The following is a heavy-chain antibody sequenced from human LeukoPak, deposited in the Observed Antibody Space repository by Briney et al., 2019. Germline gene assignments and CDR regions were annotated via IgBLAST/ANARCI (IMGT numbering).Heavy chain of an antibody. CDR2: IIPILGIA. CDR1: GGTFSSYA. J-gene: IGHJ4*02. CDR3: ARPSVTGKRRDPYSSGWYRHFDY. D-gene: IGHD6-19*01. V-gene: IGHV1-69*04. Sequence: SVKVSCKASGGTFSSYAISWVRQAPGQGLEWMGRIIPILGIANYAQKFQGRVTMTRDTSTSTVYMELSSLRSEDTAVYYCARPSVTGKRRDPYSSGWYRHFDYWGQGTLVTVSS.